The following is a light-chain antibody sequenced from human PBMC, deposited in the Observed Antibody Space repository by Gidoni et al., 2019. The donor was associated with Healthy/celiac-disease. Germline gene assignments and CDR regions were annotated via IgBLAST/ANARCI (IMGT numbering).Light chain of an antibody. Sequence: DIQMTQSPSSLSASVGDRVTITCRASQSISSYLNWYQQKPGKAPKLLFYAASSLQSGVPSRFSGSGAGTDFTLTISSLQPEDFATYYCQQSYSTPWTFXQXTKVEIK. V-gene: IGKV1-39*01. CDR3: QQSYSTPWT. J-gene: IGKJ1*01. CDR1: QSISSY. CDR2: AAS.